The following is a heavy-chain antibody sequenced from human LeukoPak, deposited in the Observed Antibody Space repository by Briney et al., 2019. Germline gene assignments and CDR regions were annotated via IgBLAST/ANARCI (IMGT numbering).Heavy chain of an antibody. CDR2: IYYSGST. CDR3: ARRASIAARLHYYYMDV. V-gene: IGHV4-59*01. D-gene: IGHD6-6*01. CDR1: GGSISSYY. J-gene: IGHJ6*03. Sequence: SETLSLTCTVSGGSISSYYRSWIRQSPGKGLEWIGYIYYSGSTNYNPSLKSRVTISVDTSKNQFSLKLSSVTAADTAVYYCARRASIAARLHYYYMDVWGKGTTVTVSS.